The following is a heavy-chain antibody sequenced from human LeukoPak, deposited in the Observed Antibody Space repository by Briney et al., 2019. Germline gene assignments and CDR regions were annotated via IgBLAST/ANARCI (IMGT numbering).Heavy chain of an antibody. CDR2: VSTDGSTT. CDR3: ARSIGYVES. V-gene: IGHV3-74*01. D-gene: IGHD5-18*01. Sequence: GSLRLSWAASGFTFSTSWMHWVRQASGKGLEWVSHVSTDGSTTAYADSVKGRFTISRENAKNTVHLQMNSLRAEDTAVYYCARSIGYVESWGQGTLVTVSS. CDR1: GFTFSTSW. J-gene: IGHJ5*02.